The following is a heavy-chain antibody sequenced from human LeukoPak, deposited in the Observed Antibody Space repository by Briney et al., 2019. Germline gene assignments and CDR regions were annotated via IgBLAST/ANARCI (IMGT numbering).Heavy chain of an antibody. CDR3: AGLEEVAGPSTRDY. Sequence: PGGSLRLSCAASGFTFSSYEMNWVRQAPGKGLEWGSYISSSGSTIYYADSVKGRFTISRDNAKNSLYLQMNSLRAEDTAVYYCAGLEEVAGPSTRDYWGQGILVTVSS. CDR2: ISSSGSTI. D-gene: IGHD6-19*01. J-gene: IGHJ4*02. CDR1: GFTFSSYE. V-gene: IGHV3-48*03.